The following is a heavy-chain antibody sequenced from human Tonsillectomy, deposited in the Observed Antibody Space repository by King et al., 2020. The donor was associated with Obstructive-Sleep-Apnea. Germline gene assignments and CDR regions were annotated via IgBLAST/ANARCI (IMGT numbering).Heavy chain of an antibody. V-gene: IGHV3-30-3*01. CDR2: ISYDGSND. Sequence: VQLVESGGGVVQPGRSLRLSCAASGFTFSSYAIQWVRQAPGKGLEWVTIISYDGSNDYYADSGKGRFTISRDNSKNTLYLQMNSLRPEDTAVDYCARDAYNFYGRDGRGQGATVTVSS. D-gene: IGHD5-24*01. J-gene: IGHJ6*02. CDR3: ARDAYNFYGRDG. CDR1: GFTFSSYA.